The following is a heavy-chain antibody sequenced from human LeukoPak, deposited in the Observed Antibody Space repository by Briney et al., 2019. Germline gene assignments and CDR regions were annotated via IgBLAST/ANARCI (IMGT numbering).Heavy chain of an antibody. J-gene: IGHJ4*02. D-gene: IGHD3-16*01. CDR1: GFTFSSYA. CDR2: ISSNGGST. CDR3: ARDWAAADY. V-gene: IGHV3-64*01. Sequence: GGSLRLPCAASGFTFSSYAMHWVRQAPGKGLEYVSAISSNGGSTYYANSVKGRFTISRDNSKNTLYLQMGSLRAEDMAVYYCARDWAAADYWGQGTLVTVSS.